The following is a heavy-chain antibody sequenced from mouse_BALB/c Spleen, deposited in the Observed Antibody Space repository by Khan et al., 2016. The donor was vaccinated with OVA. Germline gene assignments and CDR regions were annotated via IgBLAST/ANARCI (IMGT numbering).Heavy chain of an antibody. D-gene: IGHD1-3*01. Sequence: QVQLQQPGAELVRPGVSVTISCKGSGYTFTDFTMHWVKQSHAKSLDWIGVISTYYGDVTYNQMFKGKATMTVDKSSSTAYMVLARLTSEDSAINDSTREGGGTRCAYGGQGTLVTVSA. CDR3: TREGGGTRCAY. V-gene: IGHV1S137*01. CDR2: ISTYYGDV. CDR1: GYTFTDFT. J-gene: IGHJ3*01.